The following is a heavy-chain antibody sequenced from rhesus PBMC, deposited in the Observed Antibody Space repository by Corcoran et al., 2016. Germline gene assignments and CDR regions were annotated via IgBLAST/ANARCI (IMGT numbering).Heavy chain of an antibody. CDR2: IGSASSYI. CDR3: TRYGVGTVAFDY. CDR1: GFTFSSYG. V-gene: IGHV3S16*01. Sequence: EVQLVESGGGLVQPGGYLRLSCAASGFTFSSYGMSWVRQAPGKGLEWFSSIGSASSYIYYADSVKGRFTISRDNAKNSLSLQMNSLRAEDTAVYYCTRYGVGTVAFDYWGQGVLVTVSS. D-gene: IGHD5-24*01. J-gene: IGHJ4*01.